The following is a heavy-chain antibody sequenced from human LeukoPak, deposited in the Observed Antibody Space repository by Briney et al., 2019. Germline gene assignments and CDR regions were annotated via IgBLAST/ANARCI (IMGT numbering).Heavy chain of an antibody. J-gene: IGHJ4*02. Sequence: GESLKICCKGSGYTFSSYWIGWVRQMPGKGLEWMGIIYPGDSDTRYSPSLQGQATISVDTSIGTAYLQWSSLKASDTAIYYCARQNDFRLDYWGQGTLVTVSS. D-gene: IGHD3-3*01. CDR2: IYPGDSDT. CDR3: ARQNDFRLDY. CDR1: GYTFSSYW. V-gene: IGHV5-51*01.